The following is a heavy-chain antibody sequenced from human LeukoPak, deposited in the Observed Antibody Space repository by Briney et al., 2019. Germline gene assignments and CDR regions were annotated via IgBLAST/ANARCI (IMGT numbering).Heavy chain of an antibody. D-gene: IGHD3-10*01. J-gene: IGHJ4*02. CDR2: IKSKTDGGTT. V-gene: IGHV3-15*01. CDR1: GFTFGDYA. Sequence: GGSLRLSCTASGFTFGDYAMSWVRQAPGKGLEWVGRIKSKTDGGTTDYAAPVKGRFTISRDDSQNTPYLQMNSLKTEATAFYYCTAPLLLVGELTFDYWGQGTLVTVSS. CDR3: TAPLLLVGELTFDY.